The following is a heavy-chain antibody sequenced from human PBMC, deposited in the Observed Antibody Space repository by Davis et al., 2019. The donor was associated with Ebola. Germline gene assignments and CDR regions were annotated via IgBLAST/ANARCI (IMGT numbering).Heavy chain of an antibody. D-gene: IGHD2-15*01. Sequence: SVKVSCKASGGTFSSYTISWVRQAPGQGLEWMGRIIPILGIANYAQKFQGRVTITADKSTSTAYMELSSLRSEDTAVYYCARGTCNGGNCYEVEYGGSMDVWGKGTTVTVSS. J-gene: IGHJ6*04. CDR2: IIPILGIA. CDR3: ARGTCNGGNCYEVEYGGSMDV. CDR1: GGTFSSYT. V-gene: IGHV1-69*02.